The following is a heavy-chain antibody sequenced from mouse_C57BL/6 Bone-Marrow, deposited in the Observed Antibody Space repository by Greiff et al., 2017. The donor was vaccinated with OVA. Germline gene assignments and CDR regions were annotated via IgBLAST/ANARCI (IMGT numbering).Heavy chain of an antibody. J-gene: IGHJ2*01. CDR3: ASGIYLLLDY. CDR1: GFNFKNTY. D-gene: IGHD1-1*01. V-gene: IGHV14-3*01. Sequence: EVQLQQSVAELVRPGASVKLSCTASGFNFKNTYMHWVKQRPEQGLEWIGRIDPANGNTKYAPKFQGKATITADTSSNTAYLQLSSLTSEDTAIYSCASGIYLLLDYWGQGTTLTVSS. CDR2: IDPANGNT.